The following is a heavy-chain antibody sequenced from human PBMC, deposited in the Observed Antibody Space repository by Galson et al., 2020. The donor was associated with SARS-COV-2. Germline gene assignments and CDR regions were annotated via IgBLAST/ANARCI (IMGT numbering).Heavy chain of an antibody. CDR3: AKGRLWFVIDDAFDF. CDR2: ISYDGSDK. J-gene: IGHJ3*01. D-gene: IGHD3-10*01. CDR1: GFTFSSYG. V-gene: IGHV3-30*18. Sequence: TGGSLRLSCAASGFTFSSYGMHWVRQAPGKRLEWVASISYDGSDKYYADSVRGRFAISRGNSKNTLYLQMNSLRTDDTAVYYCAKGRLWFVIDDAFDFWGQGTMVTVSS.